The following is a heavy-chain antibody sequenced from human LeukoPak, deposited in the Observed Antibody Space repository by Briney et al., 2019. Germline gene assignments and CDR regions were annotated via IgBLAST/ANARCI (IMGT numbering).Heavy chain of an antibody. V-gene: IGHV3-53*01. CDR2: IYSGGST. CDR1: AFTVSSNY. Sequence: GGSLRLSCAAAAFTVSSNYMSWVRQAPGKGLEWVSVIYSGGSTYYADSVKGRFTISRDNSKNTLYLQMNSLRAEDTAVYYCTREGGDRGMDVWGKGTTVTVSS. CDR3: TREGGDRGMDV. D-gene: IGHD4-17*01. J-gene: IGHJ6*04.